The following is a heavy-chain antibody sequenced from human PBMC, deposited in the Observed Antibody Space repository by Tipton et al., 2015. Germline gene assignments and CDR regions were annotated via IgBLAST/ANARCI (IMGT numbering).Heavy chain of an antibody. J-gene: IGHJ5*02. CDR3: AGKGRDIVGIHLDWFDP. V-gene: IGHV4-39*01. Sequence: TLSLTCNVSGGSISSSFYYCGWIRQPPGKGLEWIGSIHYSGSTYYNPSLRSRVTISVDTSKNQFSLKLGSMTAADTAVYYCAGKGRDIVGIHLDWFDPWGQGTLVTVSS. CDR1: GGSISSSFYY. CDR2: IHYSGST. D-gene: IGHD1-26*01.